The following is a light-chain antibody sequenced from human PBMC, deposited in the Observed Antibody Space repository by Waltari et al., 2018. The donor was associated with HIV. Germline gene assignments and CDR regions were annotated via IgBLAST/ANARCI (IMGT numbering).Light chain of an antibody. V-gene: IGKV1-9*01. J-gene: IGKJ4*01. CDR1: RGISSY. CDR2: AAS. CDR3: QYLDSYPL. Sequence: DIQLTQSPSFLSASLGDRVTITCRASRGISSYLAWHQHKPGEAPRLLIYAASTLQSGVPSRFSGSASGTEFTLTISSLQPEDFATYYCQYLDSYPLFGGGTKVEVK.